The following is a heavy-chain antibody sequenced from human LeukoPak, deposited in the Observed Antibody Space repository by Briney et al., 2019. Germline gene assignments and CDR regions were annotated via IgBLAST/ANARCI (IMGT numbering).Heavy chain of an antibody. CDR3: ARAQSARYYDSSGYPRWYYGMDV. J-gene: IGHJ6*02. CDR2: IIPIFGTA. CDR1: GGTFSSYA. V-gene: IGHV1-69*13. D-gene: IGHD3-22*01. Sequence: SVKVSCKTSGGTFSSYAISWVRQAPGQGLEWMGGIIPIFGTANYAQKFQGRVTITADESTSTAYMELSSLRSEDTAVYYCARAQSARYYDSSGYPRWYYGMDVWGQGTTVTVSS.